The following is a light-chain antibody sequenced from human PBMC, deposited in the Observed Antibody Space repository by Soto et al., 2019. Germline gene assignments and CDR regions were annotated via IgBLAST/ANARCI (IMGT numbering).Light chain of an antibody. CDR2: EVN. Sequence: QSALTQPASVSGSPGQSITISCTGTSSDVGAYNFVSWYQQYPGKAPKVMIYEVNNRPSGVSNRFSGSKSGNTASLTISGLQAEDEADYYCSSFTRSSTYVFGSGTKVTAL. CDR3: SSFTRSSTYV. V-gene: IGLV2-14*01. J-gene: IGLJ1*01. CDR1: SSDVGAYNF.